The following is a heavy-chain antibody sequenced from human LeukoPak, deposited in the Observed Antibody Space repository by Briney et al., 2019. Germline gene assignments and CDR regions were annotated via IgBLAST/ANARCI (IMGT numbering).Heavy chain of an antibody. CDR2: IDYSGRT. CDR3: ARDYGDSLDY. V-gene: IGHV4-39*07. CDR1: GDSIDSVSYY. J-gene: IGHJ4*02. D-gene: IGHD4-17*01. Sequence: SETLSLTCSVSGDSIDSVSYYWGWIRQAPGKGPEWIASIDYSGRTFYNPSLKSRVTTSVDTSKNQFSLKLSSVTAADTAVYYCARDYGDSLDYWGQGTLVTVSS.